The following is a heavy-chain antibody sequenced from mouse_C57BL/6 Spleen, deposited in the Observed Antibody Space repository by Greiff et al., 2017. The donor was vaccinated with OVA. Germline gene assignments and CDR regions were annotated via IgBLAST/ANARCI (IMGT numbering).Heavy chain of an antibody. V-gene: IGHV5-17*01. CDR3: ARAITTVPFDY. CDR1: GFTFSDYG. CDR2: ISSGSSTI. D-gene: IGHD1-1*01. Sequence: DVHLVESGGGLVKPGGSLKLSCAASGFTFSDYGMHWVRQAPEKGLEWVAYISSGSSTIYYADTVKGRFTISRDNAKNTLFLQMTSLRSEDTAMYYCARAITTVPFDYWGQGTTLTVSS. J-gene: IGHJ2*01.